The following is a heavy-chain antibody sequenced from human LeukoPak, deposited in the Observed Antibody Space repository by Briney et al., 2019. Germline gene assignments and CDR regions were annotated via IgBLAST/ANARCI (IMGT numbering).Heavy chain of an antibody. CDR3: AIPFQEQQLVEIDY. J-gene: IGHJ4*02. CDR2: INPNSGGT. CDR1: GCTFTGYY. D-gene: IGHD6-13*01. Sequence: ASVKVSCKASGCTFTGYYMHWVRQAPGQGLEWMGRINPNSGGTNYAQKFQGRVTMTRDTSISTAYMELSRLRSDDTAVYYCAIPFQEQQLVEIDYWGQGTLVTVSS. V-gene: IGHV1-2*06.